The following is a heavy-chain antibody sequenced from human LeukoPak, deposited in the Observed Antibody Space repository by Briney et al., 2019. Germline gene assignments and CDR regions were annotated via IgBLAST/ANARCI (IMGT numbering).Heavy chain of an antibody. V-gene: IGHV3-74*01. CDR1: GFTFSSYW. Sequence: GGSLRLSCAASGFTFSSYWMHWVRQAPGKGLVWVSRINSDGSSTSYADSVKGRFTISRDNAKNTLYLQMNSLRAEDTAVYYCARETYYYDSSGYYPRAFDIWGQGTMVTVSS. CDR2: INSDGSST. J-gene: IGHJ3*02. D-gene: IGHD3-22*01. CDR3: ARETYYYDSSGYYPRAFDI.